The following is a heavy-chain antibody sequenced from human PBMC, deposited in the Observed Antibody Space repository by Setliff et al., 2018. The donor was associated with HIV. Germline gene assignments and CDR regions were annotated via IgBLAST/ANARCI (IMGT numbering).Heavy chain of an antibody. J-gene: IGHJ3*02. V-gene: IGHV3-15*05. CDR1: GFTFSSYA. CDR2: IKSKSERQTT. CDR3: FTGAFDI. Sequence: GGSLRLSCAASGFTFSSYAMTWVRQAPGKGLEWVGRIKSKSERQTTDYATPVKGRFTISRDDSKNTFYLEMNSLKTEDTAIYYCFTGAFDIWGQGTMVTVSS.